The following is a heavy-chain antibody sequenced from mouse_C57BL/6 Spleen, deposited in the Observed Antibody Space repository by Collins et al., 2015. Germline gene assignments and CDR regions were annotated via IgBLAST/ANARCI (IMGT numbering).Heavy chain of an antibody. V-gene: IGHV9-3*01. D-gene: IGHD1-1*01. CDR3: AREGDYENY. CDR1: GYTFTTYG. CDR2: INTYSGVP. Sequence: QIQLVQSGPELKKPGETVKISCKASGYTFTTYGMSWVKQAPGKGLKWMGWINTYSGVPTYADDFKGRFAFSLETSASTAYLQINNLKNEDTATYFCAREGDYENYWGQGTTLTVSS. J-gene: IGHJ2*01.